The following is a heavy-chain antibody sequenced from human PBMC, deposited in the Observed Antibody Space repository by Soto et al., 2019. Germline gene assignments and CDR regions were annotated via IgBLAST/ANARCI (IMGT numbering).Heavy chain of an antibody. Sequence: ASVKVSCKASGYTFTSYGISWVRQAPGQGLEWMGWISAYNGNTNYAQKLQGRVTMTTDTSTSTAYMELRSLRSDDTAVYYCATSSIAARYYYGMDVWGQGTTVTVSS. CDR2: ISAYNGNT. V-gene: IGHV1-18*01. CDR3: ATSSIAARYYYGMDV. D-gene: IGHD6-6*01. CDR1: GYTFTSYG. J-gene: IGHJ6*02.